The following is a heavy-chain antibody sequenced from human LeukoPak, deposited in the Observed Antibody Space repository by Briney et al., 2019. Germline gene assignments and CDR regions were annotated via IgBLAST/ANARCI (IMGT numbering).Heavy chain of an antibody. CDR3: ARVSAVYYDFWSGYPTHFDY. CDR2: IYYSGST. Sequence: SETLSLTCTVSGGSISSSSYYWGWIRQPPGKGLEWIGSIYYSGSTYYNPSLKSRVTISVDTSKNQFSLKLSSVTAADTAVYYCARVSAVYYDFWSGYPTHFDYWGQGTLVTVSS. D-gene: IGHD3-3*01. J-gene: IGHJ4*02. V-gene: IGHV4-39*01. CDR1: GGSISSSSYY.